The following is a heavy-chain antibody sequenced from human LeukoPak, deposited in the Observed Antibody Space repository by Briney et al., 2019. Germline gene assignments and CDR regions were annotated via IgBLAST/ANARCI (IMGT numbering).Heavy chain of an antibody. CDR3: AREVGYCSGGSCYSYFDY. D-gene: IGHD2-15*01. CDR2: IYYSGST. J-gene: IGHJ4*02. CDR1: GGSISSYY. V-gene: IGHV4-59*01. Sequence: PSETLSLTCTVSGGSISSYYWSWIRRPPGKGLEWIGYIYYSGSTNYNASLTNRVTISVDTSENQFSLKLSSVTAADTAVYYCAREVGYCSGGSCYSYFDYWGQGTLVTVSS.